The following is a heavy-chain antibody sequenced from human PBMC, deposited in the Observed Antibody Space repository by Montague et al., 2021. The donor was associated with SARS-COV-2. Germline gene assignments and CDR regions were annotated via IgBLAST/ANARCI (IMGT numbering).Heavy chain of an antibody. CDR3: ARGLPVTTLFYYFGMDV. CDR2: INHYGST. D-gene: IGHD4-11*01. V-gene: IGHV4-34*01. CDR1: GGSFSGYY. J-gene: IGHJ6*02. Sequence: SETLSLTCAVYGGSFSGYYRSWIRQPPGKGLEWIGEINHYGSTNYNPSLKSRVTMSVDTSKNQFSLKLSFVTAADTAVYYCARGLPVTTLFYYFGMDVWGQGTTVTVSS.